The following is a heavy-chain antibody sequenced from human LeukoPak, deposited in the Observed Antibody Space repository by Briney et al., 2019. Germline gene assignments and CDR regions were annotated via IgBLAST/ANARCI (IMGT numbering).Heavy chain of an antibody. V-gene: IGHV3-33*01. CDR3: VRDAQRAFDYSNSLEY. CDR1: GFIFSHYG. CDR2: ICSDGTNQ. D-gene: IGHD4-11*01. Sequence: PGGSLRLSCAASGFIFSHYGMHWVRQAPGKGLEWVAVICSDGTNQYYADSVKGRFTISSDDSGNSDYLQMYRQRPEDTGVHYCVRDAQRAFDYSNSLEYWGQGTPVTVST. J-gene: IGHJ4*02.